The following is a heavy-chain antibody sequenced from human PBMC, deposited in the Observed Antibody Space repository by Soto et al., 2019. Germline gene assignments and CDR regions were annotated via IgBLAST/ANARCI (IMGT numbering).Heavy chain of an antibody. Sequence: SATLSLPCTVSGVSLSSYFWGWDRQPPGRGLEWIGYTYHRGSTNYSPSLKSRVAISLDTSENQFSLKVNSVTAADTAVYYCARIGGYHGPLDYWGQGTPVTVSS. CDR3: ARIGGYHGPLDY. V-gene: IGHV4-59*01. D-gene: IGHD3-16*02. CDR1: GVSLSSYF. CDR2: TYHRGST. J-gene: IGHJ4*02.